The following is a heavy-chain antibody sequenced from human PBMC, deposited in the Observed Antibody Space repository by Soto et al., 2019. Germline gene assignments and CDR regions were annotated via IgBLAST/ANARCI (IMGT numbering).Heavy chain of an antibody. CDR3: ARGSAVVTAVLAY. Sequence: QVQLVHSGAEVKKPGASVKVSCEASGYSFTSYYMHWVRQAPGQGLEWMAMINPRDGSTTYAQKFQDRVTVTRDTSRSIVYMEVSSLRLDDTAVYYCARGSAVVTAVLAYWGQGTLITVSS. CDR1: GYSFTSYY. CDR2: INPRDGST. J-gene: IGHJ4*02. D-gene: IGHD2-21*02. V-gene: IGHV1-46*01.